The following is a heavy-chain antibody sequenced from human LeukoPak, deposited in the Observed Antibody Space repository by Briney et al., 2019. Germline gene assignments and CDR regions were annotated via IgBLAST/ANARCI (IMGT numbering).Heavy chain of an antibody. J-gene: IGHJ3*02. CDR2: IYTSGST. Sequence: PSETLSLTCTVSGDSLSSSYWSWVRQPAGKGLEWIGRIYTSGSTNYNPSLKSRVTMSVDTSKNQFSLKLFSVTAADAAVYYCARDCSGGSCCDAFDIWGQGTMVTVSS. CDR1: GDSLSSSY. D-gene: IGHD2-15*01. CDR3: ARDCSGGSCCDAFDI. V-gene: IGHV4-4*07.